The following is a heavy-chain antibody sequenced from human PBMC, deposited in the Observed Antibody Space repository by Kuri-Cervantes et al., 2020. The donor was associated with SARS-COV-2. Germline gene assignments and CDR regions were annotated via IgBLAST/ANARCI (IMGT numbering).Heavy chain of an antibody. D-gene: IGHD6-25*01. CDR1: GFTFSSYA. CDR3: VKELDIAAAVDY. CDR2: ISSNGGST. V-gene: IGHV3-64D*06. J-gene: IGHJ4*02. Sequence: GGSLRLSCAASGFTFSSYAMHWVRQAPGKGLGYVSAISSNGGSTYYADSVKGRFTISRDNSKNTLYLQMSSLRAEDTAVYYCVKELDIAAAVDYWGQGTLVTVSS.